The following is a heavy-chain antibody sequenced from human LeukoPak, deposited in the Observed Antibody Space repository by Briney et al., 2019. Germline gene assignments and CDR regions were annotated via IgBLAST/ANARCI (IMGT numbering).Heavy chain of an antibody. Sequence: GGSLRLSCAASGFTFSSYSMNWVRQAPGKGLEWVSYISSSSSTIYYADSVKGRFTVSRDNAKNSLYLQMNSLRAEDTAVYYCARDRHYDSSGYYGYWGQGTLVTVSS. J-gene: IGHJ4*02. CDR1: GFTFSSYS. D-gene: IGHD3-22*01. CDR2: ISSSSSTI. CDR3: ARDRHYDSSGYYGY. V-gene: IGHV3-48*01.